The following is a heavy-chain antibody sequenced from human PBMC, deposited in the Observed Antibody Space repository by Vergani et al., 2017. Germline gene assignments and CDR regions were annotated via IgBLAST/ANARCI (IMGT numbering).Heavy chain of an antibody. CDR2: IYTRGST. D-gene: IGHD3-22*01. CDR1: GGSISSGSYY. V-gene: IGHV4-61*02. CDR3: ARGKSYYDSSGYLSYYFDY. Sequence: QLQLQESGPALLKPSQTLSLTCTVSGGSISSGSYYWSCIRQPAGKGLEWIWRIYTRGSTNYNPSLKSRVTISVDTSKNQFSLKLSSVTAADTAVYYCARGKSYYDSSGYLSYYFDYWGQGTLVTVSS. J-gene: IGHJ4*02.